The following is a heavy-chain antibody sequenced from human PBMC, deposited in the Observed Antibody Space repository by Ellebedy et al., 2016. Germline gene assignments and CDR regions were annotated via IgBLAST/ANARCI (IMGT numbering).Heavy chain of an antibody. CDR1: GGSISSSNW. J-gene: IGHJ4*02. D-gene: IGHD3-22*01. V-gene: IGHV4-4*02. Sequence: GSLRLSCAVSGGSISSSNWWSCVRQPPGQGLEWIGEIYHSGSTNYNPSLKSRVTISVDKSKNQFSLKLSSVTAADTAVYYCARRHYDSSGYYHGLFDYWGQGTLVTVSS. CDR2: IYHSGST. CDR3: ARRHYDSSGYYHGLFDY.